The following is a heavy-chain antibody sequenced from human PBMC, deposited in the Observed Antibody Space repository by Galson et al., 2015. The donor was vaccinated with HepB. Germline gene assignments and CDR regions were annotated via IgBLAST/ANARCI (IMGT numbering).Heavy chain of an antibody. Sequence: SVKVSCKASGYTFTDYIHWVRQAPGQGLEWMGWINPNSADTNYAQKFQGRITMTRDTSISTAYMELSTLASDDTAMYYCARGRVTSIDYWGQGILVTVSS. D-gene: IGHD2-21*02. CDR1: GYTFTDY. CDR2: INPNSADT. V-gene: IGHV1-2*02. J-gene: IGHJ4*02. CDR3: ARGRVTSIDY.